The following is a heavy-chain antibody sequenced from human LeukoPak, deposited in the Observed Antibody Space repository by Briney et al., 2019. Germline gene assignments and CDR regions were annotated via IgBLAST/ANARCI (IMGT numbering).Heavy chain of an antibody. J-gene: IGHJ4*02. D-gene: IGHD5-12*01. CDR1: GFTFSSYG. CDR3: TRGYVGIDY. Sequence: GGSLRLSCAASGFTFSSYGMHWVRQAPGKGLEWVAFISYDENNKYYADSVKGRFTIARDNSKNTLYLQMNSLRAEDTAVYYCTRGYVGIDYWGQGTLVTVSS. CDR2: ISYDENNK. V-gene: IGHV3-30*03.